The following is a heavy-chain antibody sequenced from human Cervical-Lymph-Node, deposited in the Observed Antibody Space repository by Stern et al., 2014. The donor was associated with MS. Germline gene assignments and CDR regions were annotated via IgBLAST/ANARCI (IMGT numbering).Heavy chain of an antibody. D-gene: IGHD7-27*01. V-gene: IGHV1-2*02. J-gene: IGHJ6*02. Sequence: VHLVESGAEVKKPGASVTVSCTASGYAFNSYYLHWVRQAPGQGLEWMGGINPNSGGTAYAPRFHGRVSMTRDTSIITAYMELTGLTSDDTAVYYCARGPNEHWGGHYHSNGLDVWGLGTTVTVSS. CDR1: GYAFNSYY. CDR2: INPNSGGT. CDR3: ARGPNEHWGGHYHSNGLDV.